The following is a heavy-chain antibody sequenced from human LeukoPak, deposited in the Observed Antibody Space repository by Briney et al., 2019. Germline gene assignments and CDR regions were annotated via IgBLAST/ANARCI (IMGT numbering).Heavy chain of an antibody. D-gene: IGHD4-17*01. J-gene: IGHJ4*02. CDR1: GFTVSSNY. Sequence: GGSLRLSCAASGFTVSSNYMSWVRQAPGKGLEWVSVIYSGGSTYYADSVKGRFTISRDNSKNTLYLQMNSLRAEDTAVYYCATPSYGDPFDYWGQGTLVTVSS. CDR2: IYSGGST. V-gene: IGHV3-66*01. CDR3: ATPSYGDPFDY.